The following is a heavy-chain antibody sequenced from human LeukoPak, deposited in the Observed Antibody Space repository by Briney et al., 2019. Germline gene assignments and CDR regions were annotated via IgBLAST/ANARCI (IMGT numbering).Heavy chain of an antibody. J-gene: IGHJ4*02. V-gene: IGHV3-21*01. CDR2: ISSSSSYI. CDR1: GFTFSNYW. CDR3: ARETWELPNDY. D-gene: IGHD1-26*01. Sequence: PGGSLRLSCTASGFTFSNYWMSWVRQAPGKGLEWVSSISSSSSYIYYADSVKGRFTISRDNAKNSLYLQMNSLRAEDTAVYYCARETWELPNDYWGQGTLVTVSS.